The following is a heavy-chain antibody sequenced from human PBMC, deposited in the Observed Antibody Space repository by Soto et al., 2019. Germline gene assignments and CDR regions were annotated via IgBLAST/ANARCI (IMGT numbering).Heavy chain of an antibody. Sequence: TLSLTCAVSGGSISSGGYSWSWIRQPPGKGLEWIGYIYHSGSTYYNPSLKSRVTISVDRSKNQFSLKLSSVTAADTAVYYCARSQLPFGWFDPWGQGTLVTVSS. J-gene: IGHJ5*02. V-gene: IGHV4-30-2*01. CDR2: IYHSGST. CDR1: GGSISSGGYS. CDR3: ARSQLPFGWFDP. D-gene: IGHD2-2*01.